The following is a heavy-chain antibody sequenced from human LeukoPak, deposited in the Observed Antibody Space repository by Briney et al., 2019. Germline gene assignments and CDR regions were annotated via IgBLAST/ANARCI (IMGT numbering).Heavy chain of an antibody. D-gene: IGHD3-22*01. CDR3: ARGGYYDSSGYLDY. V-gene: IGHV3-74*01. Sequence: GGSLRLSCAASGFTFSSHWMHWVRQAPGKGLVWVSRINSDGSSISYADSVKGRFTISRDNAKNTLYLQMNSLRAEDTAVYYCARGGYYDSSGYLDYWGQGTLVTVSS. CDR1: GFTFSSHW. J-gene: IGHJ4*02. CDR2: INSDGSSI.